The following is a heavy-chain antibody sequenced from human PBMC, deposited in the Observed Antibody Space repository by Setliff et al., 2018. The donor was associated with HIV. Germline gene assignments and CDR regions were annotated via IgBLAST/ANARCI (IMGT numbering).Heavy chain of an antibody. V-gene: IGHV4-39*01. J-gene: IGHJ4*02. CDR3: AITLVGVTTEMY. Sequence: SETLSLTCTVSGASINSGNYYWNWIRQSPGKGLEWIVEVNHNGNINYNPSLQSRVTVSVDTSKPHYSLKMNSVTAADTAVYYCAITLVGVTTEMYWGQGTLVTVSS. D-gene: IGHD2-21*02. CDR1: GASINSGNYY. CDR2: VNHNGNI.